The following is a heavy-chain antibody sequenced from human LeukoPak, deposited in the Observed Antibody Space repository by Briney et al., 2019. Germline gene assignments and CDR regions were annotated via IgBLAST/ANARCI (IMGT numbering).Heavy chain of an antibody. V-gene: IGHV1-69*13. CDR3: ARDKVRGELDY. CDR2: IIPIFGTA. Sequence: RASVNVSCKASGGTFSSYAISWVRQAPGQGLEWMGGIIPIFGTANYAQKFQGRVTITADESTSTAYMELSSLRSEDTAVYYCARDKVRGELDYWGQGTLVTVSS. J-gene: IGHJ4*02. CDR1: GGTFSSYA. D-gene: IGHD3-10*01.